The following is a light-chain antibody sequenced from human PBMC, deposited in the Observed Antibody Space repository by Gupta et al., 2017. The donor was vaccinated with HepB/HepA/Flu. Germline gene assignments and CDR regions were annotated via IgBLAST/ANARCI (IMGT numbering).Light chain of an antibody. CDR1: QGISTF. V-gene: IGKV1-27*01. J-gene: IGKJ1*01. CDR3: QKYNSAPWT. CDR2: AAS. Sequence: DIQMTQSPSSLSASVGDRVTITCRASQGISTFLAWYQQKPGKVPKLLVYAASTLQSGVPSRFSGSGSGTDFTLTISSLQPEDVATYDCQKYNSAPWTFGQGTKVEIK.